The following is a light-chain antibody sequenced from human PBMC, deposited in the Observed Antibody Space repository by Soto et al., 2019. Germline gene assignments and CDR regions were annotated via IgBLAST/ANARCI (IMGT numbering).Light chain of an antibody. J-gene: IGKJ5*01. CDR3: QQYGSSPPT. CDR1: QSVSSSY. V-gene: IGKV3-20*01. CDR2: GAS. Sequence: EIVLTQSPGTLSLSPGERATLSCRASQSVSSSYLAWYQQKPGQAPRLLIYGASSRATGIPDRFSGSGSGTDFTLTISRLEPEDFAVYYCQQYGSSPPTFDQGTRLEMK.